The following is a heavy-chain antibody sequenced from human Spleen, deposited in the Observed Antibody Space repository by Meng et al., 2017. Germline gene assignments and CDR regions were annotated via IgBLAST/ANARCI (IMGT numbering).Heavy chain of an antibody. CDR3: ARGRVVVAATPSDY. D-gene: IGHD2-15*01. CDR1: GFPFSSHA. Sequence: EVQLLESGGALAQRGGSLRLSCAASGFPFSSHAMSWVRQAPGKGLEWVSSISSSSDYADSVKGRFTISRDNAKNSLYLQMNSLRAEDTAMYYCARGRVVVAATPSDYWGQGTLVTVSS. V-gene: IGHV3-21*01. CDR2: ISSSS. J-gene: IGHJ4*02.